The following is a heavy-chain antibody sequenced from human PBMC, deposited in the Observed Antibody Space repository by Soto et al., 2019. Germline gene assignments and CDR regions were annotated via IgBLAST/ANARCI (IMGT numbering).Heavy chain of an antibody. V-gene: IGHV3-53*04. D-gene: IGHD4-4*01. Sequence: SLRLSCAASGFTVSSNYMSWVRQAPGKGLEWVSVIYSGGSTYYADSVKGRFTISRHNSKNTLYLQMNSLRAEDTAVYYCARVSVTTVRNYYYYYMDVWGKGTTVTVSS. J-gene: IGHJ6*03. CDR2: IYSGGST. CDR3: ARVSVTTVRNYYYYYMDV. CDR1: GFTVSSNY.